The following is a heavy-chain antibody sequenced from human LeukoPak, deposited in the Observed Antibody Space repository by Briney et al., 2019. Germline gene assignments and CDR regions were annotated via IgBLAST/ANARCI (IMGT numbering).Heavy chain of an antibody. CDR1: GFTFDDYA. CDR3: ALSITYGSWPAAMVD. V-gene: IGHV3-43*02. Sequence: GGSLRLSCAASGFTFDDYAMHWARQAPGKGLEWVSLISGDGGSTYYADSVKGRFTISRDNSKNSLYLQMNSLRTEDTALYYCALSITYGSWPAAMVDWGQGTLVTVSS. D-gene: IGHD2-2*01. J-gene: IGHJ4*02. CDR2: ISGDGGST.